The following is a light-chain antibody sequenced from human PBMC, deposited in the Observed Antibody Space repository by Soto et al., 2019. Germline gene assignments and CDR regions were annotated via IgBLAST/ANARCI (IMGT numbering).Light chain of an antibody. J-gene: IGLJ1*01. V-gene: IGLV2-23*01. CDR1: SSDVGSYNL. CDR2: EGS. CDR3: CSYAGSYV. Sequence: QSVLTQPASVPGSPGQSITISCTGTSSDVGSYNLVSWYQQHPGKAPKLMIYEGSKRPSGVSNRFSGSKSGNTASLTISGLQAEDEADYYCCSYAGSYVFGTGTKLTVL.